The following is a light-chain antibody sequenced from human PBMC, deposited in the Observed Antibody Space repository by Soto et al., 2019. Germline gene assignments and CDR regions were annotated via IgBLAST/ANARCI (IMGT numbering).Light chain of an antibody. V-gene: IGKV3-15*01. Sequence: EIVMMQSPATLSVSPGERATLSCRASQSVNTNLAWYQQKPGQAPRLIIYGASTRATGIPVRFSGSGSGTEFTLTISSLQSEDFAVYFCQQYDDWPPYTFGPGTKLEIK. CDR3: QQYDDWPPYT. CDR1: QSVNTN. J-gene: IGKJ2*01. CDR2: GAS.